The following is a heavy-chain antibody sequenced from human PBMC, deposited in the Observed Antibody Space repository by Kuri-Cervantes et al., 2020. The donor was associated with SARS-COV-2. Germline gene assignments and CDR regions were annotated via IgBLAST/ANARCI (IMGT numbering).Heavy chain of an antibody. Sequence: ESLKISCTVSGGSIRSYYWSWIRQPPGKGLEWIGYIYYSGSTNYNPSLKSRVTISVDTSKNQFSLKLSSVTAADTAVYYCARGDVVVPAAILAYYYYGMDVWGQGTTVTVSS. CDR2: IYYSGST. J-gene: IGHJ6*02. CDR1: GGSIRSYY. CDR3: ARGDVVVPAAILAYYYYGMDV. V-gene: IGHV4-59*12. D-gene: IGHD2-2*02.